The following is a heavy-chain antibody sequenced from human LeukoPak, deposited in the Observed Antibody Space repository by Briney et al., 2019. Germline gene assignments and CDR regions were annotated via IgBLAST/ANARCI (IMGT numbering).Heavy chain of an antibody. CDR2: INHSGST. D-gene: IGHD3-10*01. CDR1: GGSFSGYY. CDR3: ARCGYGSGSYYPAGYFQH. Sequence: SETLSLTCAVYGGSFSGYYWSWIRQPPGKGLEWIGEINHSGSTNYNPSLKSRVTISVDTSKNQFSLKLSSVTAADTAVYYCARCGYGSGSYYPAGYFQHWGQGTLVTVSS. V-gene: IGHV4-34*01. J-gene: IGHJ1*01.